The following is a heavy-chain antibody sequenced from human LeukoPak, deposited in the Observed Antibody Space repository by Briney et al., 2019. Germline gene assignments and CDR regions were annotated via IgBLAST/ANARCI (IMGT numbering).Heavy chain of an antibody. V-gene: IGHV4-34*01. D-gene: IGHD3-10*01. J-gene: IGHJ5*02. CDR2: INHSEST. CDR3: ASGPDSGSHFAWFDP. Sequence: SSETLSLTCAVYGGSFSGFYWSWVRQPPGKGLEWIGEINHSESTHYNPSFKSRVTILVDTSRNQFSLKLTSVTAADTAVYYCASGPDSGSHFAWFDPWGQGTLVTVSS. CDR1: GGSFSGFY.